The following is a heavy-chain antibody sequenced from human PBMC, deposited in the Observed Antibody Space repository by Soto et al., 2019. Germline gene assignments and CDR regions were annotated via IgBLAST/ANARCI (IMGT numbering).Heavy chain of an antibody. CDR3: ARGDYGDYVFDY. Sequence: PXETLSLTCSVSGGSISSGGYSWSWIRQPPGKGLEWIGYIYHSGSTYYNPSLKSRVTISVDRSKNQFSLKLSSVTAADTAVYYCARGDYGDYVFDYWGQGTLVTVSS. CDR1: GGSISSGGYS. D-gene: IGHD4-17*01. CDR2: IYHSGST. J-gene: IGHJ4*02. V-gene: IGHV4-30-2*01.